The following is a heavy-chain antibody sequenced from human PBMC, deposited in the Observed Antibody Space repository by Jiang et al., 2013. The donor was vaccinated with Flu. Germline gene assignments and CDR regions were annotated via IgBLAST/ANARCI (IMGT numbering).Heavy chain of an antibody. V-gene: IGHV1-3*01. D-gene: IGHD3-3*02. CDR3: ARDPVLGEYYMDV. CDR2: INAGNGNT. Sequence: CKASGYTFTSYAMHWVRQAPGQRLEWMGWINAGNGNTKYSQKFQGRVTITRDTSASTAYMELSSLRSEDTAVYYCARDPVLGEYYMDVWGKGTTVTVSS. J-gene: IGHJ6*03. CDR1: GYTFTSYA.